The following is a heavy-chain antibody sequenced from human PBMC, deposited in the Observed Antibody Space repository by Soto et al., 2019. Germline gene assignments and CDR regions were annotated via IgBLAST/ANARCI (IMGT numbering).Heavy chain of an antibody. J-gene: IGHJ3*02. CDR2: FIPMFGTA. D-gene: IGHD1-7*01. CDR3: ARDRSGPGNWNYDTFDI. CDR1: GGTFSSLG. Sequence: QVQLVQSGAEVKKPGSSVKVSCKASGGTFSSLGISWVRQGPRQGLEWLGGFIPMFGTANYPQKFQGRVTLSANDSTSTAYMELSSLTSEDTAAYFCARDRSGPGNWNYDTFDIWGQGTLVTVSS. V-gene: IGHV1-69*01.